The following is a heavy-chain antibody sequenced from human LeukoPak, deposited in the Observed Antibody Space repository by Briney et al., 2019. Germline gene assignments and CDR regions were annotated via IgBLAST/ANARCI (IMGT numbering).Heavy chain of an antibody. CDR1: GFTFDDYA. D-gene: IGHD5-18*01. V-gene: IGHV3-9*01. J-gene: IGHJ3*02. Sequence: GRSLRLSCAASGFTFDDYAMHWVRQAPGKGLEWVSGISWNSGRIDYVDCVKGRFTISRDNAKNSLYLQMNSLRAEDTALYYCAKAFPVDTAAFDIWGQGTMVTVSS. CDR3: AKAFPVDTAAFDI. CDR2: ISWNSGRI.